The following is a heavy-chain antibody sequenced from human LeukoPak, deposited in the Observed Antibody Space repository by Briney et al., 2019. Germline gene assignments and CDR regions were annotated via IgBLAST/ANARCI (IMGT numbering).Heavy chain of an antibody. V-gene: IGHV1-24*01. Sequence: GASVKVSCKVSGYTLTELSMHWVRQAPGKGLEWMGGFDPEDGETIYAQKFQGRVTITAYESTSTAYMELSSLRSEDTAVYYCASVVLELPWFDPWGQGTLVTVSS. CDR1: GYTLTELS. D-gene: IGHD1-26*01. CDR2: FDPEDGET. J-gene: IGHJ5*02. CDR3: ASVVLELPWFDP.